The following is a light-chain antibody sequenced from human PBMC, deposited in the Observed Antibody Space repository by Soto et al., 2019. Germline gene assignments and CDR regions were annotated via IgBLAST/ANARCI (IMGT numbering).Light chain of an antibody. Sequence: QSALTQPRSVSGSPGQSITISCTGTSSDVGDYNYVSWYQQHPGKVPKLMIYDVSKRPSGVPDRFSGSKSGNTASLTISGLQAEDEADYYCCSDAATYIWVFGGRTKLTVL. CDR2: DVS. CDR3: CSDAATYIWV. V-gene: IGLV2-11*01. J-gene: IGLJ3*02. CDR1: SSDVGDYNY.